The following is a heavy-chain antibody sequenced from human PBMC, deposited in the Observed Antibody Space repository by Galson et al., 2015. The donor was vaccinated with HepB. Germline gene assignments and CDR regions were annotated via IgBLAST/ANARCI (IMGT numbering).Heavy chain of an antibody. CDR2: MSATAGNT. CDR3: AKGMTGAGSRHSCDY. J-gene: IGHJ4*02. CDR1: GFTFSSYA. V-gene: IGHV3-23*01. Sequence: SLRLSCAASGFTFSSYAMSWVRQAPGKGLEWVAGMSATAGNTYYGDSVRGRFTISRDNSMNTLYLQMNSLRAEDTAIYYCAKGMTGAGSRHSCDYWSQGTLVTVSS. D-gene: IGHD6-13*01.